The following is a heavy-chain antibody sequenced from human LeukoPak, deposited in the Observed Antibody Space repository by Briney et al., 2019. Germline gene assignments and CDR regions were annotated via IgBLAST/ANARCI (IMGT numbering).Heavy chain of an antibody. J-gene: IGHJ6*03. V-gene: IGHV4-59*01. CDR3: ARGGVTPDYGDLRAYYYYYMDV. Sequence: SETLSLTCTVSGGSISSYYWSWIRQPPGKGLEWIGYIYYSGSTNYNPSLKSRVTISVDTSKNQFSLKLSSVTAADTAVYYCARGGVTPDYGDLRAYYYYYMDVWGKGTTVAVSS. CDR2: IYYSGST. CDR1: GGSISSYY. D-gene: IGHD4-17*01.